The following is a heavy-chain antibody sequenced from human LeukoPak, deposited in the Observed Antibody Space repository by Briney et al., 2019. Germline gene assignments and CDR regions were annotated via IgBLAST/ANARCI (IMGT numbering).Heavy chain of an antibody. CDR1: GFSISSGYY. D-gene: IGHD1-26*01. V-gene: IGHV4-38-2*02. Sequence: SETLSLTCTVSGFSISSGYYWAWIRQPPGKGLEWIGSVYHTGGTYYNPSLKSRVPISVDTSRNQFSLRLSSVTAADTAVYFCAREEGATQDANWGQGTLVLVSS. J-gene: IGHJ4*02. CDR2: VYHTGGT. CDR3: AREEGATQDAN.